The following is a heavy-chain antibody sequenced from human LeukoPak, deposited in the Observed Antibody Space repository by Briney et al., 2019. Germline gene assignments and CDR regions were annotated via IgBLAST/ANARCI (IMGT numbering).Heavy chain of an antibody. V-gene: IGHV4-39*01. CDR1: GGSISSSSYY. D-gene: IGHD6-13*01. CDR2: IYYSGST. J-gene: IGHJ4*02. Sequence: SETLSLTCTVSGGSISSSSYYWGWIRQPPGKGLEWIGSIYYSGSTYYNPSLKSRVTISVDTSKNQFYLKLSSVNAADTAVYYCARHIGSSRCFDYWGQGTLVTVSS. CDR3: ARHIGSSRCFDY.